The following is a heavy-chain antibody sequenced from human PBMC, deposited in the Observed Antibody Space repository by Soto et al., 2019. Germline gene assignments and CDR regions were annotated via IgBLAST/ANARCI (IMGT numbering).Heavy chain of an antibody. CDR3: ATSLYCSGGSCYSGAFDI. Sequence: ASVKVSCKASGYTFTSYYMHWVRQAPGQGLEWMGIINPSGGSTSYAQKFQGRVTMTEDTSTDTAYMELSSLRSEDTAVYYCATSLYCSGGSCYSGAFDIWGQGTMVTVSS. D-gene: IGHD2-15*01. CDR1: GYTFTSYY. CDR2: INPSGGST. J-gene: IGHJ3*02. V-gene: IGHV1-46*01.